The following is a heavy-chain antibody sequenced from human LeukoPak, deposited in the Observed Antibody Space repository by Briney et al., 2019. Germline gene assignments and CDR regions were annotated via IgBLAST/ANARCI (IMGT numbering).Heavy chain of an antibody. V-gene: IGHV3-21*01. CDR1: GFTFSSYS. J-gene: IGHJ4*02. CDR2: ISTSSIYT. CDR3: ARAEWLQLLGYFDY. Sequence: PGGSLRLSCTASGFTFSSYSMNWVRQAPGKGLEWVSFISTSSIYTYYADSVKGRFTISRDNAKNSLYLQMNSLRAEDTAVYYCARAEWLQLLGYFDYWGQGTLVTVSS. D-gene: IGHD5-24*01.